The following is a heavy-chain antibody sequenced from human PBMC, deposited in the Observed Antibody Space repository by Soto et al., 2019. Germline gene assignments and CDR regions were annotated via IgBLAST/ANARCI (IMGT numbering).Heavy chain of an antibody. J-gene: IGHJ4*02. V-gene: IGHV3-30*01. D-gene: IGHD2-8*01. CDR2: ISYDGTNE. CDR1: GFTFSTSA. CDR3: VASVFSFDY. Sequence: HVQQVESGGGVVQPGRSLRLSCAASGFTFSTSAMHWVRQAPGKGLEWVAVISYDGTNEHYEDSVKGRFTVSGDKSRSTLSLQMNSLRPEDTAMYYCVASVFSFDYWGQGSLVTFSS.